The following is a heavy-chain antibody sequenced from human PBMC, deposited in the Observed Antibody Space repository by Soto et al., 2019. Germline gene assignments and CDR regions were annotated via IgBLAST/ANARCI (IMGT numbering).Heavy chain of an antibody. V-gene: IGHV3-23*01. CDR3: AKLQAYSFGPGAYFDY. J-gene: IGHJ4*02. Sequence: EVQLLESGGGLVQPGGSLRLSGAAYGFTLSSYAMSWVREAPGKGLEWVSGISNSGGSPDYVDSVKGRFTISRDNSKNTLYLQMSSLRAEDTAVYYCAKLQAYSFGPGAYFDYWGQGTLVTVSS. CDR1: GFTLSSYA. D-gene: IGHD5-18*01. CDR2: ISNSGGSP.